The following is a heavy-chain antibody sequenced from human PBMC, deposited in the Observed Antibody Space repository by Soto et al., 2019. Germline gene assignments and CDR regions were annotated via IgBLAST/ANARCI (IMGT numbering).Heavy chain of an antibody. J-gene: IGHJ4*02. Sequence: LRLSCAASGFTFSSYGMHWVRQAPGKGLEWVAVISYDGSNKYYADSVKGRFTISRDNSKNTLYLQMNSLRAEDTAVYYCAASGSLDYWGQGTLVTVSS. CDR1: GFTFSSYG. CDR3: AASGSLDY. CDR2: ISYDGSNK. D-gene: IGHD1-26*01. V-gene: IGHV3-30*03.